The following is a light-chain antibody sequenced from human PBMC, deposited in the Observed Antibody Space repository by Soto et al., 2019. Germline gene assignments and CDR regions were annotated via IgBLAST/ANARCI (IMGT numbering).Light chain of an antibody. CDR3: QQYESSVT. Sequence: EIVLTQSPGSLSLSPGERATLSCRASQSVSSSFFAWYQQKPGQAPRLLIYVASSRATGIPDRFSGSGSGTDFTLTISRLEPEDFAVYYCQQYESSVTFGQGTKVEFK. CDR1: QSVSSSF. J-gene: IGKJ1*01. CDR2: VAS. V-gene: IGKV3-20*01.